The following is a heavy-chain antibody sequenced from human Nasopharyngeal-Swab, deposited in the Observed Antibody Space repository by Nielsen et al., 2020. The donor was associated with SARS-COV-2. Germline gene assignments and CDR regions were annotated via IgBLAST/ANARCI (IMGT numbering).Heavy chain of an antibody. V-gene: IGHV1-46*01. D-gene: IGHD2-8*01. Sequence: ASVKVSCKATGYTFTSYYMHWVRQAPGQGLEWMGIINPSGGSTSYAQKFQGRVTMTRDTSTSTVYMELSSLRSDDTAVYYCASPYCTNGVCYSRAGFDSWGQGSLVTVSS. CDR1: GYTFTSYY. CDR3: ASPYCTNGVCYSRAGFDS. CDR2: INPSGGST. J-gene: IGHJ4*02.